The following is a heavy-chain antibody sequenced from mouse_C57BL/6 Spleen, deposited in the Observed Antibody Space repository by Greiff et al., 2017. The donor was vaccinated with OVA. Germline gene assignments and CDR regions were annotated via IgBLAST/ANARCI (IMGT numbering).Heavy chain of an antibody. CDR2: IWSGGST. Sequence: QVQLQQSGPGLVQPSQSLSITCTVSGFSLTSYGVHWVRQSPGKGLEWLGVIWSGGSTDYNAAFISRLSISKDNSKSQVFFKMNSLQADDTAIYYCARPPDYGSSSYYAMDYWGQGTSVTVSS. CDR1: GFSLTSYG. V-gene: IGHV2-2*01. CDR3: ARPPDYGSSSYYAMDY. D-gene: IGHD1-1*01. J-gene: IGHJ4*01.